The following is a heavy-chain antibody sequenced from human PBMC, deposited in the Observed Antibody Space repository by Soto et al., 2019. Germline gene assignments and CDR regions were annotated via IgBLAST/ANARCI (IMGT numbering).Heavy chain of an antibody. CDR2: ISSSSSYI. CDR3: ARDSMTPYYYDSSGYPRWFDP. D-gene: IGHD3-22*01. V-gene: IGHV3-21*01. Sequence: TGGSLRLSCAASGFTFSSYSMNWVRQAPGKGLEWVSSISSSSSYIYYADSVKGRFTISRDNAKNSLYLQMNSLRAEDTAVYYCARDSMTPYYYDSSGYPRWFDPWGQGTLVTVSS. J-gene: IGHJ5*02. CDR1: GFTFSSYS.